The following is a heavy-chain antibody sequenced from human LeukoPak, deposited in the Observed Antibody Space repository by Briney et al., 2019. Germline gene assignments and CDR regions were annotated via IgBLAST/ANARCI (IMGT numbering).Heavy chain of an antibody. CDR2: IYYSGTT. CDR1: GGSISSYY. V-gene: IGHV4-59*01. D-gene: IGHD6-13*01. Sequence: PSETLSPTRTVSGGSISSYYWSWIRQPPGKGLEWIGYIYYSGTTNYNPSLKSRVTISVDTFKNQFSLKLSSVTAADTAVYYCARGVYIAAAQYGYWGQGTLVSVS. J-gene: IGHJ4*02. CDR3: ARGVYIAAAQYGY.